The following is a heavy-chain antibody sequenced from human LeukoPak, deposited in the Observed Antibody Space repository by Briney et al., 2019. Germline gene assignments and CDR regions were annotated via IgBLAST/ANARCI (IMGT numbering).Heavy chain of an antibody. J-gene: IGHJ4*02. CDR2: IYYSGST. D-gene: IGHD7-27*01. CDR3: ARTWNWGSYDY. CDR1: GGSISSGGYS. V-gene: IGHV4-31*03. Sequence: PSQTLSLTCTVSGGSISSGGYSWSWIRQHPGKGLEWIGYIYYSGSTYYNPSLKSRVTISVDTSKNQFSLKLSSVTAADTAVYYCARTWNWGSYDYWGQGTLVTVSS.